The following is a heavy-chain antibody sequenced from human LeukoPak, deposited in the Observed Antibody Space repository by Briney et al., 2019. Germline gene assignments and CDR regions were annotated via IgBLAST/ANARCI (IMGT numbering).Heavy chain of an antibody. J-gene: IGHJ4*02. CDR1: VGSISSSNW. Sequence: PSETLSLTCAVSVGSISSSNWGSCVRQPPGKGVEWIGEICHSGSTHYNPSLQSRVIISVAKSTNQFSLSLSSVTAAETAIYYCANLRGATGSSYFDYWGQGTLVTVSS. CDR2: ICHSGST. CDR3: ANLRGATGSSYFDY. V-gene: IGHV4-4*02. D-gene: IGHD2-15*01.